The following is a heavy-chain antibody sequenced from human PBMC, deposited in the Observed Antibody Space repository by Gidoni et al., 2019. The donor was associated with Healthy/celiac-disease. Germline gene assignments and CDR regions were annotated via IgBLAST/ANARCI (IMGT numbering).Heavy chain of an antibody. J-gene: IGHJ4*02. Sequence: VQRVKSGAEGKKPGPSVKVSCKAAGGTFSSYAISWVRQAPGQGLEGMGGIIPIFGTATYAQQSQGRVAITADESTSTAYMELRSLRSEATAVYYCTRRTLSGSYYSYWGQGTLVTVSS. V-gene: IGHV1-69*01. CDR2: IIPIFGTA. CDR3: TRRTLSGSYYSY. D-gene: IGHD1-26*01. CDR1: GGTFSSYA.